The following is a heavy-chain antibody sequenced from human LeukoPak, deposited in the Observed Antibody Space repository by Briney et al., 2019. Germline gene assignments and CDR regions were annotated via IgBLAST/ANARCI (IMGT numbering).Heavy chain of an antibody. CDR3: AREFSGYSSGWSSGAFDY. V-gene: IGHV4-39*07. Sequence: SETLSLTCTVSGGSISSSSYYWGWIRQPPGKGLEWIGSIYYSGSTYYNPSLKSRVTISVDTSKNQFSLKLSSVTAADTAGYYCAREFSGYSSGWSSGAFDYWGQGTLATVSS. CDR1: GGSISSSSYY. D-gene: IGHD6-19*01. J-gene: IGHJ4*02. CDR2: IYYSGST.